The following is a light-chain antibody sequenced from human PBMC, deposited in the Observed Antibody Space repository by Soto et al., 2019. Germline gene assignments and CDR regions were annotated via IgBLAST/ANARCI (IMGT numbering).Light chain of an antibody. CDR1: DSISPW. V-gene: IGKV1-5*03. CDR3: RQYNSSSPT. Sequence: IQMTQCPSNMAASLGDRVTLTCRASDSISPWVAWYQQRKGKAPKFLIYKASSLVSGVPSRFRGSGSGTEFTLTVSRLQPEDSATYYCRQYNSSSPTFGQGTKVDIK. J-gene: IGKJ1*01. CDR2: KAS.